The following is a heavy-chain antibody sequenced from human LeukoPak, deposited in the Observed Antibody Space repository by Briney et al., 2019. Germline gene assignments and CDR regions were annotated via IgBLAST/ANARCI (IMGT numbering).Heavy chain of an antibody. V-gene: IGHV4-38-2*02. CDR1: GYSISSGYY. D-gene: IGHD3-10*01. J-gene: IGHJ4*02. CDR2: IYYSGST. Sequence: SETLSPTCTVSGYSISSGYYWGWIRQPPGKGLEWIGSIYYSGSTYYNPSLKSRVTISVDTSKNQFSLKLTSATAADTAVYYCARHYGAGSGSYDPYFDYWGQGTLVTVSS. CDR3: ARHYGAGSGSYDPYFDY.